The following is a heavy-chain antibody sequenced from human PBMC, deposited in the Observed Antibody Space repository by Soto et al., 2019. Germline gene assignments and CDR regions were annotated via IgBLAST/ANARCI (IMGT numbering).Heavy chain of an antibody. CDR2: IDPSDSYT. Sequence: GESLKISCKGSGYSFTNHWINWVRQMPGKGLEWMGRIDPSDSYTNYSPSLQGHVTISTDKSISTAYLQWSSLKASDTVMYYCARRGTVVSDDAFDIRGQGTLVTVSS. D-gene: IGHD3-22*01. V-gene: IGHV5-10-1*01. J-gene: IGHJ3*02. CDR3: ARRGTVVSDDAFDI. CDR1: GYSFTNHW.